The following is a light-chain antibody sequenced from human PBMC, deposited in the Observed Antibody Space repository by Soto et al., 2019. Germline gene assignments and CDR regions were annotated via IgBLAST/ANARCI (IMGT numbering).Light chain of an antibody. V-gene: IGLV2-8*01. Sequence: QSVLAQPPSASGSPGQSVTISCTGTSSDVGGYNFVSWYQHHPGKAPKVIIYEVSKRPSGVPNRFSGSKSGNTASLTVSGLQAEDEADYYCSSYAGSNIYVFGTGTKLIVL. CDR2: EVS. CDR1: SSDVGGYNF. J-gene: IGLJ1*01. CDR3: SSYAGSNIYV.